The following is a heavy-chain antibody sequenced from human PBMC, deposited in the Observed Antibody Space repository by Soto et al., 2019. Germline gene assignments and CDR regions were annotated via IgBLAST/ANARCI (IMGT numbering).Heavy chain of an antibody. Sequence: QVQLQESGPGLVKPSETLSLTCTVSGGSISSYDWNWIRQPPGRGLEWIGYIHYSGSTNYNPSLKSRVTISVNTSKNQFSLKLNCVTAADTAVYYCARDYLYYCGSGSYCGWFDSWGQGTLVTVSS. V-gene: IGHV4-59*01. CDR3: ARDYLYYCGSGSYCGWFDS. CDR1: GGSISSYD. CDR2: IHYSGST. J-gene: IGHJ5*01. D-gene: IGHD3-10*01.